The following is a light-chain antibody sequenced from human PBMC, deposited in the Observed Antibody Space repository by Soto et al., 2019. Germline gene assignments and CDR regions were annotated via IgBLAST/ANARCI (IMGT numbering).Light chain of an antibody. CDR3: SSYAGSTTYVV. Sequence: QSALTQPPSASGSPGKSVTISCTGTSSDVGGYKYVSWYQQHPGKATKLMIYEVSKRPSGVPDRFSGAKSGNTASLTFSGVQAEDDADYYCSSYAGSTTYVVFGGGTKLTVL. J-gene: IGLJ2*01. CDR1: SSDVGGYKY. V-gene: IGLV2-8*01. CDR2: EVS.